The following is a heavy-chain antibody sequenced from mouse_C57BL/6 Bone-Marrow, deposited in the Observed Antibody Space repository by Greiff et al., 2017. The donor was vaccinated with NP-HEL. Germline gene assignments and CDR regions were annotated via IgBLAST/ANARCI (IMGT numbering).Heavy chain of an antibody. D-gene: IGHD1-1*01. Sequence: QVQLQQPGAELVKPGASVKLSCKASGYTFTSYWMHWVKQRPGHGLEWIGMIHPNSGSTNYNEKFKSKATLTVDKSSSTAYMQLSSLTSEDSAVYYCASSYYYGSSGWGQGTTLTVSS. CDR2: IHPNSGST. CDR3: ASSYYYGSSG. J-gene: IGHJ2*01. V-gene: IGHV1-64*01. CDR1: GYTFTSYW.